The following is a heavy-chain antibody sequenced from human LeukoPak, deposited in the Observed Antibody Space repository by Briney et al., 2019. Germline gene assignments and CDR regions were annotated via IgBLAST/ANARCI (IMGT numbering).Heavy chain of an antibody. V-gene: IGHV4-59*01. Sequence: SETLSLTCTVSGGYNSGYYWSWVRQPPGKGLEWIGYIYYSGSTNYNPSLKSRVTISVDTSRNQFSLKLSSVTAADTAVYYCARGGVWFDYWGQGTLVTVSS. J-gene: IGHJ4*02. D-gene: IGHD2-8*02. CDR1: GGYNSGYY. CDR2: IYYSGST. CDR3: ARGGVWFDY.